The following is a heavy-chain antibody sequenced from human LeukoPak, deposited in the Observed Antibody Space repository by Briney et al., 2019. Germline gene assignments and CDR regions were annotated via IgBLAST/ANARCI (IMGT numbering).Heavy chain of an antibody. CDR2: ISAYNGNT. CDR3: ARDPLIVVVPAAIRNPYNWFDP. CDR1: GYTFTSYG. Sequence: GASVKVSCKASGYTFTSYGISWVRQAPGQGLEWMGWISAYNGNTNYAQKLQGRVTMTTDTSTSTAYMELRSLRSDDTAVYYCARDPLIVVVPAAIRNPYNWFDPWGQGTLVAVSS. J-gene: IGHJ5*02. V-gene: IGHV1-18*01. D-gene: IGHD2-2*01.